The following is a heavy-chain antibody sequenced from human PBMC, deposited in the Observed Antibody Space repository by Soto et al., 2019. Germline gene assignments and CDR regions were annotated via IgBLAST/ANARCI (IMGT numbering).Heavy chain of an antibody. CDR2: IYYSGST. CDR3: ARDRTESGIAAAGMLISDYYGMDV. D-gene: IGHD6-13*01. CDR1: GGSISSGDYY. J-gene: IGHJ6*02. Sequence: SETLSLTCTVSGGSISSGDYYWSWIRQPPGKGLEWIGYIYYSGSTNYNPSLKSRVTISVDTSKNQFSLKLSSVTAADTAVYYCARDRTESGIAAAGMLISDYYGMDVWGQGTTVTVSS. V-gene: IGHV4-30-4*02.